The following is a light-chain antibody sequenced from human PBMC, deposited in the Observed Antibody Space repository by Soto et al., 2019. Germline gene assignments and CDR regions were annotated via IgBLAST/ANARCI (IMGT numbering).Light chain of an antibody. CDR2: GAS. Sequence: EIVLTQSPGTLSLSPGERATLSCRASQSVTSRNLAWYQQKPGQAPRLLIYGASSAATGIPDRFSGSESGTDFTLTISRLEPEDFAVYYCQQYGSSPFTFGPGTKVDIK. CDR1: QSVTSRN. V-gene: IGKV3-20*01. J-gene: IGKJ3*01. CDR3: QQYGSSPFT.